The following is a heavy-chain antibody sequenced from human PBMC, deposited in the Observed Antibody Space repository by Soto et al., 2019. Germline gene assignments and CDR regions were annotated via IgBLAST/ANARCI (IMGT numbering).Heavy chain of an antibody. CDR2: INPSGGST. CDR1: GYTFTSYY. J-gene: IGHJ6*02. CDR3: ASNKEEGTMVRGVIIPNYYYYYGMDV. Sequence: GASVKVSCKASGYTFTSYYMHWVRQAPRQGLEWMGIINPSGGSTSYAQKFQGRVTMTRDTSTSTVYMELSSLRSEDTAVYYCASNKEEGTMVRGVIIPNYYYYYGMDVWGQGTTVTVSS. V-gene: IGHV1-46*01. D-gene: IGHD3-10*01.